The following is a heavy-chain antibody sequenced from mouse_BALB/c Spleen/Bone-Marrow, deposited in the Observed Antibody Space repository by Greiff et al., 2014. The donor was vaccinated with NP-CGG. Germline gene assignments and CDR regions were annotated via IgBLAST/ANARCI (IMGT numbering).Heavy chain of an antibody. CDR1: GYAFSFYW. V-gene: IGHV1-80*01. CDR2: IYPGDGDT. J-gene: IGHJ2*02. Sequence: VQLKESGAELVRPGSSVKISCKTSGYAFSFYWMNWVKQRPGQGLEWIGQIYPGDGDTNYNGKFKGKATLTADTSSGTAYMQLSSLTSEDSAVYFCARAGLSTDYWGQGTSLTVSS. CDR3: ARAGLSTDY. D-gene: IGHD1-1*01.